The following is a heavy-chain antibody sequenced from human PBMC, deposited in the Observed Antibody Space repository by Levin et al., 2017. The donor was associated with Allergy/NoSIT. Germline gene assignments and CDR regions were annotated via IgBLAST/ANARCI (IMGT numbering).Heavy chain of an antibody. CDR2: VHYSGST. CDR3: ARESLLWERKQWLVLGAFNL. V-gene: IGHV4-59*01. D-gene: IGHD6-19*01. J-gene: IGHJ3*01. Sequence: KPSETLSLTCTVSGASISSYYWTWIRQPPGKGLEWIGNVHYSGSTNYNPSLKTRVTISVDTSKNQFSLKLTSMTTADTAVYYCARESLLWERKQWLVLGAFNLWGQGTLVTVSS. CDR1: GASISSYY.